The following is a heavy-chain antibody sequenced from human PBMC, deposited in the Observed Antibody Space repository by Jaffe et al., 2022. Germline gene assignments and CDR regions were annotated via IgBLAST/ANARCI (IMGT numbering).Heavy chain of an antibody. Sequence: QVTLRESGPALVKPTQTLTLTCTFSGFSLSTSGMCVSWIRQPPGKALEWLALIDWDDDKYYSTSLKTRLTISKDTSKNQVVLTMTNMDPVDTATYYCARTPYCGGDCYSFDYWGQGTLVTVSS. J-gene: IGHJ4*02. CDR3: ARTPYCGGDCYSFDY. D-gene: IGHD2-21*01. CDR1: GFSLSTSGMC. CDR2: IDWDDDK. V-gene: IGHV2-70*01.